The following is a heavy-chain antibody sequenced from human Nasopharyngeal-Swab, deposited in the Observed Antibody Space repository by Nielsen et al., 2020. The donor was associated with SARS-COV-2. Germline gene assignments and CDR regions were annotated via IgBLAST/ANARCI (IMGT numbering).Heavy chain of an antibody. D-gene: IGHD5-18*01. CDR3: ARDTPEDTTLVTAYYYYMDV. CDR1: GGTFSNYA. CDR2: TIPILGLA. Sequence: SVKVSCKASGGTFSNYAISWVRQAPGQGLEWMGRTIPILGLANYAQKFLGRVTITADKSTNTAYMELSSLRSEDTAVYYCARDTPEDTTLVTAYYYYMDVWGKGNTVTVSS. V-gene: IGHV1-69*04. J-gene: IGHJ6*03.